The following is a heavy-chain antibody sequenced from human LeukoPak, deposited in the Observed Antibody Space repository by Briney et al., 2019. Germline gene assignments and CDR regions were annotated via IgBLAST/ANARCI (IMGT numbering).Heavy chain of an antibody. J-gene: IGHJ6*02. D-gene: IGHD1-1*01. V-gene: IGHV3-7*01. CDR3: ATYINWVAGDV. CDR1: GFTFSESW. CDR2: INHEGGGI. Sequence: GGSLRLSCAASGFTFSESWMSWVRQVPGQGLEWVAHINHEGGGIQYVDSVKGRFTISRDNVKGSVYLQMSSLRAEDTAIYHCATYINWVAGDVWGQGTTVIVSS.